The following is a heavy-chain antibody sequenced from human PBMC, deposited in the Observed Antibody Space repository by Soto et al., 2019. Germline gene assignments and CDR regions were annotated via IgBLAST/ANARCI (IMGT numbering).Heavy chain of an antibody. J-gene: IGHJ3*02. Sequence: PSESLSFTCTVSGGSISNYNWNWIRQSAGKGLEWIGRIYSNGITYYSPSLKSRVTMSVDTFNNQISLKLGSVTAADTAMYYCARERTYQLSGDDALDIWGLGTMVTVSS. D-gene: IGHD2-2*01. CDR1: GGSISNYN. CDR2: IYSNGIT. CDR3: ARERTYQLSGDDALDI. V-gene: IGHV4-4*07.